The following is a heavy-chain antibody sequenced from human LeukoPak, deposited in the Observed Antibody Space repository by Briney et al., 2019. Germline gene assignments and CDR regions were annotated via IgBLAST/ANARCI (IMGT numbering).Heavy chain of an antibody. D-gene: IGHD2-21*02. V-gene: IGHV5-51*01. Sequence: GESLKISCKASGYSFSSYWIGWVRQMPGEGLEWMGIIYPADSDTRYSPSFQGQVTISADKSINTAYLQWSSLKASDTAIYYCARRPNGDPFDYWGQGTLVAVSS. CDR2: IYPADSDT. CDR1: GYSFSSYW. CDR3: ARRPNGDPFDY. J-gene: IGHJ4*02.